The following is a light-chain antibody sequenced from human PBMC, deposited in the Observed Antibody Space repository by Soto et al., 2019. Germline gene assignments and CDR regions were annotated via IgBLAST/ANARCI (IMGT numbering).Light chain of an antibody. V-gene: IGKV1-9*01. Sequence: DIQLTQSPSFLSVSVGDRVTITCRASQAIDTYLAWYQQKPGKAPKLLIYAASLLQSGVPSRFSGSGSGTVFTLTINSLQPEDFASYYCQQLNSFPFIFVQGTRLEIK. J-gene: IGKJ5*01. CDR3: QQLNSFPFI. CDR1: QAIDTY. CDR2: AAS.